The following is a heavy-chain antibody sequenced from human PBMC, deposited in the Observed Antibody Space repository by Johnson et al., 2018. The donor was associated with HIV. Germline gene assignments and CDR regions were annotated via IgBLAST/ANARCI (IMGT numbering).Heavy chain of an antibody. CDR2: INWNGGSK. D-gene: IGHD6-19*01. CDR3: ARGVGGAGDDAFDI. V-gene: IGHV3-20*04. J-gene: IGHJ3*02. CDR1: GFTFDDYG. Sequence: MLLVESGGGVVRPGGSLRLSCAASGFTFDDYGMSWVRQAPGKGLEWVSGINWNGGSKGYGDSVKCRFTISRDNAKNSLYMQMNSLRAEDTALYYCARGVGGAGDDAFDIWGQGTMVTVSS.